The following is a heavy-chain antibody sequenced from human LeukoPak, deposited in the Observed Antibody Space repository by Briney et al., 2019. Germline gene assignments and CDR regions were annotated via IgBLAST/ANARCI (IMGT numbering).Heavy chain of an antibody. V-gene: IGHV1-18*04. CDR3: ARDKEGYYGSGSYYDY. CDR2: ISAYNGNT. Sequence: ASVKVSCKASAITSYGISWVRLAPAQGLEWMGWISAYNGNTNYAQKFQGRVTMTTDTSTSTAYMELRSLRSDDTAVYYCARDKEGYYGSGSYYDYWGQGTLVTVSS. CDR1: AITSYG. D-gene: IGHD3-10*01. J-gene: IGHJ4*02.